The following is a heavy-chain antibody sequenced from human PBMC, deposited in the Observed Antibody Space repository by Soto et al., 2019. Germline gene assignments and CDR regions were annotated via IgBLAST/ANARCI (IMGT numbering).Heavy chain of an antibody. Sequence: GSLRLSGAASGFTFSSYGMHWVRQAAGKGLEWVAVIWYDGSNKYYADSVKGRFTISRDNSKNTLYLQMNRLRAEDTAVYYCARDRGYYTSYYYYGMDVWGQGTTVTVSS. V-gene: IGHV3-33*01. D-gene: IGHD3-3*01. J-gene: IGHJ6*02. CDR3: ARDRGYYTSYYYYGMDV. CDR2: IWYDGSNK. CDR1: GFTFSSYG.